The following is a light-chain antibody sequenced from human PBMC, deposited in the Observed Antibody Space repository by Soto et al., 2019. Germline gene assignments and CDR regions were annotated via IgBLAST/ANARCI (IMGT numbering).Light chain of an antibody. J-gene: IGKJ1*01. V-gene: IGKV3-11*01. CDR3: QQRSRRPT. CDR2: DAS. CDR1: QSVGSY. Sequence: EIVLTQSPATLSLSPGERATLSCRASQSVGSYLAWYQQKPGQAPRLIISDASNRATGIPARFSGSGSGTDFTLTISSLEPEDFAVYYCQQRSRRPTFGQGTKVEI.